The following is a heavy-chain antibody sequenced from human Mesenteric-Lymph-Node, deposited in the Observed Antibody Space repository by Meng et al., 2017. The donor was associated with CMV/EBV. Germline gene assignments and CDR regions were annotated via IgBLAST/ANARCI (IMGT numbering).Heavy chain of an antibody. CDR2: ISSSSSYI. V-gene: IGHV3-21*01. CDR1: GFTFSSYS. J-gene: IGHJ6*02. Sequence: GESLKISCAASGFTFSSYSMNWVRQAPGKGLEWVSSISSSSSYIYYADSVKGRFTISRDNAKNSLYLQMNSLRAEETAVYYCARDDNFDREDYDYVWGQGTTVTVSS. D-gene: IGHD3-16*01. CDR3: ARDDNFDREDYDYV.